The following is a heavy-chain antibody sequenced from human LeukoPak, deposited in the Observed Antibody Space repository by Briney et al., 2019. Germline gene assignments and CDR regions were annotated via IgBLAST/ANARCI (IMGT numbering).Heavy chain of an antibody. CDR3: ARDYSSSSGKHAFDI. V-gene: IGHV3-48*01. CDR2: ISSSTSTK. CDR1: GFTFSSYS. D-gene: IGHD6-13*01. J-gene: IGHJ3*02. Sequence: GGSLRLSCAASGFTFSSYSMNWVRQAPGKGLEWVSYISSSTSTKYYADSVKGRFTISRDNAKNSLYLQVNSLRAEDTAVYYCARDYSSSSGKHAFDIWGQGTMVTVSS.